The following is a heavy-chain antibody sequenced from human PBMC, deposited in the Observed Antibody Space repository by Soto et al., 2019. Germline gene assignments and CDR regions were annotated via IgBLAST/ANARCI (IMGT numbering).Heavy chain of an antibody. Sequence: PSETLSLTCTVSGGSISSSSYYWGWIRQPPGKGLEWIGSIYYSGSTYYNPSLKSRVNISVDTSKNQFSLKLKSVTAADTAVYYFARHSYYGGNKSPGNWFDPWGQGTLVTVSS. CDR2: IYYSGST. CDR3: ARHSYYGGNKSPGNWFDP. CDR1: GGSISSSSYY. J-gene: IGHJ5*02. D-gene: IGHD4-17*01. V-gene: IGHV4-39*01.